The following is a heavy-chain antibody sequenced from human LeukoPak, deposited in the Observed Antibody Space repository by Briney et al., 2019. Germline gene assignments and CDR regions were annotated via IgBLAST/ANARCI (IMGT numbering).Heavy chain of an antibody. CDR2: ISSSGSTI. D-gene: IGHD2/OR15-2a*01. Sequence: GGSLRLSCAASGFTFSSYEMNWVRQAPGKGLEWVSYISSSGSTIYYADSVKGRFTISRDNSEDSLYLQMDSLTAEDTAVYFCTRKGSQWDFLVDYWGQGTRVAVSP. V-gene: IGHV3-48*03. CDR3: TRKGSQWDFLVDY. CDR1: GFTFSSYE. J-gene: IGHJ4*02.